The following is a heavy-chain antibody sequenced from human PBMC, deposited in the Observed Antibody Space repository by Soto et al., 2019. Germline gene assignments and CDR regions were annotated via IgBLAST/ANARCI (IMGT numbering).Heavy chain of an antibody. J-gene: IGHJ4*02. D-gene: IGHD3-3*01. Sequence: PSETLSLTCTVSGGSISSGDYYWSWIRQPPGKGLEWIGYIYYSGSTYYNPSLESRLTISIDTSKNQFSLNLSSVSATDTAVYYCARVEAGGDPFDSWGQGIPVTVAS. CDR3: ARVEAGGDPFDS. V-gene: IGHV4-30-4*01. CDR2: IYYSGST. CDR1: GGSISSGDYY.